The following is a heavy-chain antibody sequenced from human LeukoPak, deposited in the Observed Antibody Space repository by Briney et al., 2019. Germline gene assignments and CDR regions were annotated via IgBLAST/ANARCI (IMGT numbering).Heavy chain of an antibody. CDR3: ARAMTTVTSNWFDP. CDR2: IYHSGST. J-gene: IGHJ5*02. D-gene: IGHD4-11*01. V-gene: IGHV4-38-2*01. Sequence: SETLSLTCAVSGYSISSGYYWGWIRQPPGKGLEWIGSIYHSGSTYYNPSLKSRVTISVDTSKNQFSLKLSSVTAADTAVYYCARAMTTVTSNWFDPWGQGTLATVSS. CDR1: GYSISSGYY.